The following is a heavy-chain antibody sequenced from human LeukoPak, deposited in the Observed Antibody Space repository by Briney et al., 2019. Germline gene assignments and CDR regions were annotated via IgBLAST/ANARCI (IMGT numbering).Heavy chain of an antibody. CDR1: GFTFSSYW. D-gene: IGHD3-16*01. CDR2: INSDGRST. CDR3: VRGGELVGSYFDY. Sequence: GGSLRLSCAASGFTFSSYWMHWVRQAPGKGLVGVSRINSDGRSTNYADSVKGRFTISRDNAKNSLYLQINSLRAEDTALYYCVRGGELVGSYFDYWGPGTLVTVSS. J-gene: IGHJ4*02. V-gene: IGHV3-74*01.